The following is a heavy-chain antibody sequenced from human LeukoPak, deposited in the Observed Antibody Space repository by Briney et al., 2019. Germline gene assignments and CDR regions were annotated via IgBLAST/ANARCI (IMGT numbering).Heavy chain of an antibody. V-gene: IGHV4-31*03. CDR1: GGSISSGGYY. D-gene: IGHD4-23*01. Sequence: PSETLSLTCTVSGGSISSGGYYWSWIRQHPGKGLEWIGYIYYSGSTYYNPSLKSRVTISVDTSKNQFSLKLSSVTAADTAVYYCARQYEVAPTPYFDYWGQGTLVTVSS. CDR2: IYYSGST. CDR3: ARQYEVAPTPYFDY. J-gene: IGHJ4*02.